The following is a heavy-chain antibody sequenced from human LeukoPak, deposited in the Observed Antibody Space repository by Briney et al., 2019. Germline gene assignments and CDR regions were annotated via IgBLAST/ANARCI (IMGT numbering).Heavy chain of an antibody. CDR3: ARRRGQWLENGRAWYFDL. D-gene: IGHD6-19*01. CDR1: GGSLSGYY. V-gene: IGHV4-34*01. CDR2: INQSGDS. J-gene: IGHJ2*01. Sequence: PSETLSLTCAVYGGSLSGYYWNWIRQPPGKGLEWIGEINQSGDSNDNPSLKSRVTISVDTSKNQFSLNLNSVTAADTAVYYCARRRGQWLENGRAWYFDLWGRGTLVTVSS.